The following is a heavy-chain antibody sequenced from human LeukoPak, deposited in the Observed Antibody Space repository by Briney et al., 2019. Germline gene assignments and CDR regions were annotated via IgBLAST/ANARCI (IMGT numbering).Heavy chain of an antibody. CDR3: ASNLCGGSCYSGLDY. J-gene: IGHJ4*02. Sequence: GRSLRLSCAASGFTFSSYEMNWVRQAPGKGLEWVSYISSSGSTIYYADSVKGRFTISRDNAKNSLYLQMSSLTAEDTAVYYCASNLCGGSCYSGLDYWGRGTPVTVSS. CDR2: ISSSGSTI. CDR1: GFTFSSYE. V-gene: IGHV3-48*03. D-gene: IGHD2-15*01.